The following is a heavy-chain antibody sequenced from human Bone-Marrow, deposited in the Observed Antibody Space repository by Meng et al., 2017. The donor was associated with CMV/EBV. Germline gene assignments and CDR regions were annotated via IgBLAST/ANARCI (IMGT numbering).Heavy chain of an antibody. Sequence: ASVKVSCKASGYTFANYGITWVRQAPGQGLEWMGWIYAYNGNTNYALNLQERVTMTTDSSTSTAYMELASLMPDDTAVYYCARDPRPDCSSSSCSLGDWGQGTPVTVSS. CDR3: ARDPRPDCSSSSCSLGD. CDR2: IYAYNGNT. D-gene: IGHD2-2*01. CDR1: GYTFANYG. V-gene: IGHV1-18*01. J-gene: IGHJ4*02.